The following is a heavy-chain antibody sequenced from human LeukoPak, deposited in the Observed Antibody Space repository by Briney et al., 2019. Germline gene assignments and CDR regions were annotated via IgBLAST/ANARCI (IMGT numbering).Heavy chain of an antibody. CDR2: IYYSGST. Sequence: PSETLSLTCTVSGGSISSYYWSWIRQPPGKGLEWIGYIYYSGSTNYNPSLKSRVTISVDTSKNQFSLKLSSVTAADTAVYYCARFRGDCYYHHQLPPTKHCYGMDAWGQGTTVTVSS. D-gene: IGHD2-21*02. CDR1: GGSISSYY. J-gene: IGHJ6*02. V-gene: IGHV4-59*01. CDR3: ARFRGDCYYHHQLPPTKHCYGMDA.